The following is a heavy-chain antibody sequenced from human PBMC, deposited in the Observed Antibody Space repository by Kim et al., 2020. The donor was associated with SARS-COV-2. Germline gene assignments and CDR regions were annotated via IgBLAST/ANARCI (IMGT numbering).Heavy chain of an antibody. D-gene: IGHD2-21*02. J-gene: IGHJ4*02. Sequence: NPYLNRRVTISIDTSKNQFSLKLSSVTAADTAVYYCARGPPIGGGDCYSHWGQGTLVTVSS. CDR3: ARGPPIGGGDCYSH. V-gene: IGHV4-30-2*05.